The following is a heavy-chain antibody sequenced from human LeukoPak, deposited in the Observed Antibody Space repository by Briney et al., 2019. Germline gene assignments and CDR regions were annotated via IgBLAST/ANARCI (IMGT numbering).Heavy chain of an antibody. CDR1: GFTFSSYS. Sequence: GGSLRLSCAASGFTFSSYSMNWVRQAPGKGLEWVSYISSSGSTIYYADSVKGRFTISRDNAKNSLYLQMNSLRAEDTAVYYCARVSGALRYFDWSRTYAFDIWGQGTMVTVSS. V-gene: IGHV3-48*04. D-gene: IGHD3-9*01. CDR2: ISSSGSTI. CDR3: ARVSGALRYFDWSRTYAFDI. J-gene: IGHJ3*02.